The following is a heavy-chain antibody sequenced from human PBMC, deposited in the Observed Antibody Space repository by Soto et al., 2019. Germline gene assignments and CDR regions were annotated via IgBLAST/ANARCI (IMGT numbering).Heavy chain of an antibody. D-gene: IGHD4-17*01. Sequence: EVQLVESGGGLVQPGGSLRLSCAASGFTVSSNYMSWVRQAPGKGLEWVSIIYGGGRTNYADSVKGRFTVSRDNYKNTLYLQMNSRRAEETAMYYCCGPSTVTINWFFDLWGRGTLVTVSS. V-gene: IGHV3-66*01. CDR1: GFTVSSNY. CDR3: CGPSTVTINWFFDL. J-gene: IGHJ2*01. CDR2: IYGGGRT.